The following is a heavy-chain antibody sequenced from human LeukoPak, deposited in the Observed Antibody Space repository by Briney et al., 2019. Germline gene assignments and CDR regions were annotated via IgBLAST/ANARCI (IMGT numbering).Heavy chain of an antibody. V-gene: IGHV1-69*13. CDR2: IIPIFGTA. D-gene: IGHD3-10*01. Sequence: ASVKVSCKASGGTFSSYAISWVRQAPRQGLEWMGGIIPIFGTANYAQKFQGRVTITADESTSTAYMELSSLRSEDTAVYYCARDKGTASGSDYWGQGTLVTVSS. CDR3: ARDKGTASGSDY. J-gene: IGHJ4*02. CDR1: GGTFSSYA.